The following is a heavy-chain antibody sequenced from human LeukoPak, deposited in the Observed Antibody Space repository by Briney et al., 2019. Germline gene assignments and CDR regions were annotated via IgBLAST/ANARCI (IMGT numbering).Heavy chain of an antibody. Sequence: SETLSLTCAVYGGSFSGYYWSWIRQPPGKGLEWIGEINHSGSTNYNPSLKSRVTISVDTSKNQFSLKLSSVTAADTAVYYCARGLGGYNSGSPKQFWRYFDYWGQGTLVTVSS. CDR1: GGSFSGYY. D-gene: IGHD5-24*01. CDR2: INHSGST. V-gene: IGHV4-34*01. J-gene: IGHJ4*02. CDR3: ARGLGGYNSGSPKQFWRYFDY.